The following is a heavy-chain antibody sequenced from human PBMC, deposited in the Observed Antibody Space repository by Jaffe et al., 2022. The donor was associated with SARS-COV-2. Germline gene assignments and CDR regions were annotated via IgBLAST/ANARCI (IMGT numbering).Heavy chain of an antibody. D-gene: IGHD2-15*01. Sequence: QVQLVQSGSELKEPGASVKISCKPFGYSLTSFAMNWVRQAPGQGLEWVGWINTHTGNPTYAQDFRGRFVFSFDTSVSTAYLQISSLKAEDTAVYYCARGRDCSGGNCYSDYWGQGTLVTVSS. CDR3: ARGRDCSGGNCYSDY. V-gene: IGHV7-4-1*02. J-gene: IGHJ4*02. CDR1: GYSLTSFA. CDR2: INTHTGNP.